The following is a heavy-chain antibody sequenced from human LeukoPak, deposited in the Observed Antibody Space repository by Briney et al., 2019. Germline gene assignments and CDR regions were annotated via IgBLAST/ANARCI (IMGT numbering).Heavy chain of an antibody. CDR2: ISGGGDIT. CDR1: GFNFANHA. J-gene: IGHJ3*01. V-gene: IGHV3-23*01. Sequence: PGGSLRLSCAASGFNFANHAMSWVRQTPGKGLEWVSAISGGGDITYYADSVKGRFTISRDNSKDTLFLQMHSLRPGDTAVYYCARSTYSSSSSVWGQGTMVTVSS. CDR3: ARSTYSSSSSV. D-gene: IGHD6-6*01.